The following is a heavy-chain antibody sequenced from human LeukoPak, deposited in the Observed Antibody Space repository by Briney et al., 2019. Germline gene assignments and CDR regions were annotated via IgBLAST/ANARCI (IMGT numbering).Heavy chain of an antibody. CDR3: ARSPSSIAARSKQYYFDY. J-gene: IGHJ4*02. CDR1: GGTFSSYA. V-gene: IGHV1-69*01. Sequence: ASVKVSCMASGGTFSSYAISWVRQAPGQGLEWMGGIIPIFGTANYAQKFQGRVTITADESTSTAYMELSSLRSEDTAVYYCARSPSSIAARSKQYYFDYWGQGTLVTVSS. CDR2: IIPIFGTA. D-gene: IGHD6-6*01.